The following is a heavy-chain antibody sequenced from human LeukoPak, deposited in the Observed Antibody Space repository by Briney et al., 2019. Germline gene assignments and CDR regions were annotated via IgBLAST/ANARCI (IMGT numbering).Heavy chain of an antibody. D-gene: IGHD2-2*01. CDR3: ARDHPYCSSTSCYFDY. CDR2: INHSGST. J-gene: IGHJ4*02. CDR1: GGSFSGYY. Sequence: PSETLSLTCAVYGGSFSGYYWSWIRQPPGKGLEWIGEINHSGSTNYNPSLRSRVTISVDTSKNQFSLKLSSVTAADTAVYYCARDHPYCSSTSCYFDYWGQGTLVTVSS. V-gene: IGHV4-34*01.